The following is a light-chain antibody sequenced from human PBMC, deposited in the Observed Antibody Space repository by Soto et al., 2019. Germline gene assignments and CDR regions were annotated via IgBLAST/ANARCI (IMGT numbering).Light chain of an antibody. V-gene: IGLV1-40*01. CDR3: QSYDSSLSGRGV. CDR1: SSNIGAGYD. J-gene: IGLJ3*02. CDR2: GNS. Sequence: QSVLTQPPSVSGAPGQRVTIYCTGSSSNIGAGYDVHWYQQLPGTAPKLLIYGNSNRPSGVPDRFSGSKSGTSASLAITGLQAEDEADYYCQSYDSSLSGRGVFGGGTKLTVL.